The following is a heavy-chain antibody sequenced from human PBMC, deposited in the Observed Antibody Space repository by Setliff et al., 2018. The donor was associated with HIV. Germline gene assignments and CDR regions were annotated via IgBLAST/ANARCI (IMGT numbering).Heavy chain of an antibody. CDR2: INPKNGAT. CDR3: ARERFDYIWGSHSEGLDH. V-gene: IGHV1-2*06. D-gene: IGHD3-16*01. CDR1: GYTFVGYY. J-gene: IGHJ5*02. Sequence: ASVKVSCKTSGYTFVGYYLHWVRQAPGQGLEWMGRINPKNGATNYAQKFQGRVTMTRDTSTNTAYMELTSLTSDDTATYYCARERFDYIWGSHSEGLDHRGQGTLVTSPQ.